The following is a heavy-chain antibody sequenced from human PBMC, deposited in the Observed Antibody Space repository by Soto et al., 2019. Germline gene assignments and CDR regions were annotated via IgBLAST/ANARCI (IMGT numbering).Heavy chain of an antibody. CDR1: GLSLSTSGEA. D-gene: IGHD3-10*02. Sequence: QITLKESGPTLVKPTQTLTLTCTFSGLSLSTSGEAVGWIRQPPGKALEWLALIYWDDDKRYNPTLKTRLTTTKDTSKNQVVLTLTNMYPVDTATYYCAHYVSTSPAGWFDPWGQGILVTVSS. J-gene: IGHJ5*02. CDR3: AHYVSTSPAGWFDP. CDR2: IYWDDDK. V-gene: IGHV2-5*02.